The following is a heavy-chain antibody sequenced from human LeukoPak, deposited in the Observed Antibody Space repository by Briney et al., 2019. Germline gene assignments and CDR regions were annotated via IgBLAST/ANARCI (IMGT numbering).Heavy chain of an antibody. Sequence: GGSLRLSCVASGFTFSSYAMSWVRQAPGKGLEWVSAISGSGGNTYYADSVKGRFTISRDTSKNTLYPQLNSLRAEDTAAYYCAKWAYTYGPGYFVYWGQGALVTVST. CDR3: AKWAYTYGPGYFVY. CDR1: GFTFSSYA. D-gene: IGHD3-10*01. CDR2: ISGSGGNT. V-gene: IGHV3-23*01. J-gene: IGHJ4*02.